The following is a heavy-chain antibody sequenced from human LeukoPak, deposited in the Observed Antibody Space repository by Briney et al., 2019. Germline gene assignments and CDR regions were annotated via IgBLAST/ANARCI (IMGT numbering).Heavy chain of an antibody. V-gene: IGHV4-34*01. J-gene: IGHJ4*02. D-gene: IGHD6-6*01. CDR2: INHSGST. Sequence: PSETLSLTCTVSGGSISSYYWSWIRQPPGKGLEWIGEINHSGSTNYNPSLKSRVTISVDTSKNQFSLKLSSVTAADTAVYYCARDSGGEYSSSAFDYWGQGTLVTVSS. CDR3: ARDSGGEYSSSAFDY. CDR1: GGSISSYY.